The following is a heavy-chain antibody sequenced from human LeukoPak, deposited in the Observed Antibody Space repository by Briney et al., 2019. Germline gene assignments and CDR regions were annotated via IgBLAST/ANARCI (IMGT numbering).Heavy chain of an antibody. J-gene: IGHJ4*02. V-gene: IGHV3-21*01. CDR3: ARAGGSGSYPPFDY. CDR2: ISSSSSYI. D-gene: IGHD3-10*01. CDR1: GFTFRSYS. Sequence: KPGGSLRLSCAASGFTFRSYSMNWVRQAPGKGLEWVSSISSSSSYIYYADSVKGRFTISRDNAKNSLYLQMNSLRAEDTAVYYCARAGGSGSYPPFDYWGQGTLVTVSS.